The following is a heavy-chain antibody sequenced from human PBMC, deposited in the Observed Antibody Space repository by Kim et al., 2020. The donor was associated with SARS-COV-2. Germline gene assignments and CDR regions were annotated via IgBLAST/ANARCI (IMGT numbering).Heavy chain of an antibody. Sequence: GGSLRLSCTASAFTFGDYAMSWFRQAPGKGLEWVGFIRSKAYGGTTEYAASVKGRFTISRDDSKSIAYLQMNSLKTEDTAVYYCTRDHSREQLVGDYWGQGTLVTVSS. CDR3: TRDHSREQLVGDY. V-gene: IGHV3-49*03. D-gene: IGHD6-13*01. J-gene: IGHJ4*02. CDR1: AFTFGDYA. CDR2: IRSKAYGGTT.